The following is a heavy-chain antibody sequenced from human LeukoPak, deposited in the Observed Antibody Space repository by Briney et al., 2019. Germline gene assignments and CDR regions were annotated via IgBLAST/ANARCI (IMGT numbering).Heavy chain of an antibody. V-gene: IGHV3-30*02. D-gene: IGHD2-2*01. CDR2: IWYGGSNK. Sequence: GGSLRLSCAASGFTFSSYGMHWVRQAPGKGLEWVAVIWYGGSNKYYADSVKGRFTISRDNSKNTLYLQMNSLGAEDTAVYYCAKDWGLGYCSSTSCLFDYWGQGTLVTVSS. J-gene: IGHJ4*02. CDR3: AKDWGLGYCSSTSCLFDY. CDR1: GFTFSSYG.